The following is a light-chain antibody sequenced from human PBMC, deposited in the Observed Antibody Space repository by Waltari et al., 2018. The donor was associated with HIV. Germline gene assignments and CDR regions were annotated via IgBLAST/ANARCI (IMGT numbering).Light chain of an antibody. Sequence: QSALTQPASVSGSPGQSITISCTGTSRAVGGYNYVSWYQQHPDKAPKLVIFEVNKRPSGVSNRFSGSKSGNTASLTISGLQAEDEADYYCSSYTSSRTLVFGGGTKLTVL. CDR3: SSYTSSRTLV. V-gene: IGLV2-14*01. J-gene: IGLJ3*02. CDR2: EVN. CDR1: SRAVGGYNY.